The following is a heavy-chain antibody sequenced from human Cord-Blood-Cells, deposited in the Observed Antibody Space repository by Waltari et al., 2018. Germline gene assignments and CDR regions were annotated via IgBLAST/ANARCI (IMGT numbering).Heavy chain of an antibody. Sequence: QVQLVQSGAEVKKPGSSVKVSCKASGGTFSSYAISWVRQAPGQGIEWMGGIIPILGKVNYAQKFQGRVTITADESTSTAYMELRSLRSEDTAVYYCARAYSSGWYIDYWGQGTLVTVSS. J-gene: IGHJ4*02. D-gene: IGHD6-19*01. CDR2: IIPILGKV. V-gene: IGHV1-69*01. CDR1: GGTFSSYA. CDR3: ARAYSSGWYIDY.